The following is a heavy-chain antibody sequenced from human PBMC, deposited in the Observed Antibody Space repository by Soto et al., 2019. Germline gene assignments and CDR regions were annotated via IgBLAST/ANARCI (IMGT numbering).Heavy chain of an antibody. J-gene: IGHJ4*02. V-gene: IGHV4-39*07. CDR3: ARSLGKWLRPFDY. D-gene: IGHD5-12*01. Sequence: PGKGLEWIGSIYYSGSTYYNPSLKSRVTISVDTSKNQFSLKLSSVTAADTAVYYCARSLGKWLRPFDYWGQGTLVTVSS. CDR2: IYYSGST.